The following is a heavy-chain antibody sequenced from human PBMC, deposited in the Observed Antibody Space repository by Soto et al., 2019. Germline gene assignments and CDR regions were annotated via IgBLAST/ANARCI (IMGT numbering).Heavy chain of an antibody. CDR2: ISAYNGNT. Sequence: GASVKVSCMASGYTFTNHGISWVRQAPGQGLEWMGWISAYNGNTNYAQKLQGRVTMTTDTSTSTAYMELRSLRSDDTAVYYCARDTYYDSSGTFDYWGQGTLVTVSS. J-gene: IGHJ4*02. V-gene: IGHV1-18*01. CDR1: GYTFTNHG. D-gene: IGHD3-22*01. CDR3: ARDTYYDSSGTFDY.